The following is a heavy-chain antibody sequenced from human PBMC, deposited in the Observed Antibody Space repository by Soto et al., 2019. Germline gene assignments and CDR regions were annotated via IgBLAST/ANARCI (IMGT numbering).Heavy chain of an antibody. Sequence: SVKVSCKASGGTFSSYTISWVRQAPGQGLEWMGRIIPILGIANYAQKFQGRVTITADKSTSTAYMELSSLRSEDTAVYYCARDYLGVVTAAGWFDPWGQGTLVTVSS. CDR2: IIPILGIA. D-gene: IGHD2-2*01. J-gene: IGHJ5*02. CDR1: GGTFSSYT. CDR3: ARDYLGVVTAAGWFDP. V-gene: IGHV1-69*04.